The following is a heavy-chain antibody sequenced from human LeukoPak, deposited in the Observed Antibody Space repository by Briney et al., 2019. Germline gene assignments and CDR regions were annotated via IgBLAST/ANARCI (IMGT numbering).Heavy chain of an antibody. J-gene: IGHJ4*02. CDR3: ARDGEGDEGWDY. D-gene: IGHD7-27*01. Sequence: PSETLSLTCTVSGVSIRGHYWIWIRQPPGKGLEWIGHISYSGSTNYNPSLKSRVTISVDTSKNQFSLRLSSVTAADTAVYYCARDGEGDEGWDYWGQGTLVTVSS. CDR2: ISYSGST. CDR1: GVSIRGHY. V-gene: IGHV4-59*11.